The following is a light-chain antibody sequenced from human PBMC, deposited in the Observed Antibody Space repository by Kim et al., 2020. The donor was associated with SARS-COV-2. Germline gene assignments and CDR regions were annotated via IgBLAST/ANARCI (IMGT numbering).Light chain of an antibody. CDR1: QTVTSNY. J-gene: IGKJ1*01. V-gene: IGKV3-20*01. CDR3: QQYGSSPAT. Sequence: SPGERDTLARRASQTVTSNYLAWYQQKPGQAPRLLIYGASSRATGIPDRFSGSGSGTDFTLTISRLEPEDFAVYYCQQYGSSPATFGQGTKVDIK. CDR2: GAS.